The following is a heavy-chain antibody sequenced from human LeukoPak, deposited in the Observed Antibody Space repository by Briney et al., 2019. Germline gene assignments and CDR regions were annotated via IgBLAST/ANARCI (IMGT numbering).Heavy chain of an antibody. D-gene: IGHD1-26*01. Sequence: GGSLRLSCAASGFTVSSNYMSWVRQAPGKGLEWVSVIYSGGSTYYADSVKGRFTISRDNSKNTLYLQMNSLRAEDTAVYYCARVETARGSYWDYWGQGTLVTVSS. J-gene: IGHJ4*02. CDR2: IYSGGST. CDR1: GFTVSSNY. V-gene: IGHV3-53*01. CDR3: ARVETARGSYWDY.